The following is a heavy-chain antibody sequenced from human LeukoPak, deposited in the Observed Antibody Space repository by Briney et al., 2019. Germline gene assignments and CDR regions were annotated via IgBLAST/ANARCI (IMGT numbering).Heavy chain of an antibody. CDR2: IDPSDSET. CDR3: ARQTAMGRSGDY. J-gene: IGHJ4*02. V-gene: IGHV5-51*01. D-gene: IGHD7-27*01. Sequence: GESLKISCKASGYSFTSYWIGWVRQMPGKGLEWMGIIDPSDSETRYTPSFQGQVTISVDKPLTTAYLQWNSLKASDTAMYYCARQTAMGRSGDYWGQGTLVTVSS. CDR1: GYSFTSYW.